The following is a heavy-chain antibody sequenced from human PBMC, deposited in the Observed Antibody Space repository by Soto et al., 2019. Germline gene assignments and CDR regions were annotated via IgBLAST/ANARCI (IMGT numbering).Heavy chain of an antibody. CDR3: ARGAVGEPIDC. CDR2: IIPIFGTA. D-gene: IGHD2-8*02. Sequence: QVQLVQSGAEVKKPGSSVKVSCKASGGTFSSYPISWVRQAPGQGLEWMGGIIPIFGTANYAQKFQGRVTSNEDESTSTAYMELSSLRAEDTAVYYCARGAVGEPIDCWGQGTLVTVSS. CDR1: GGTFSSYP. J-gene: IGHJ4*02. V-gene: IGHV1-69*12.